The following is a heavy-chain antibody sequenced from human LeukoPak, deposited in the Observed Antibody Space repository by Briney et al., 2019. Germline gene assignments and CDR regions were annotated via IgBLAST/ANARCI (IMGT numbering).Heavy chain of an antibody. CDR2: ISNDGRST. J-gene: IGHJ4*02. V-gene: IGHV3-74*01. D-gene: IGHD3-10*01. Sequence: GSLSLSCAASGFSFNSYWMHWVRQAPGSGLVWVSRISNDGRSTSFADSVKGRFTISRDNAKNTLYLQMNSLSAEDTAVYYCTRGREGNYGLFDSWGQGTLVTVSS. CDR3: TRGREGNYGLFDS. CDR1: GFSFNSYW.